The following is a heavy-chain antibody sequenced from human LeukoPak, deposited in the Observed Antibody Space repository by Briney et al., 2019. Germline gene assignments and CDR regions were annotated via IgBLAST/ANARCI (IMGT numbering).Heavy chain of an antibody. CDR2: INPDGSKK. J-gene: IGHJ3*02. D-gene: IGHD3-22*01. CDR3: AMDSSGYYYPDAFDI. V-gene: IGHV3-7*04. CDR1: GFTFSSYW. Sequence: PGGSLRLSCAASGFTFSSYWMRWVRQAPGKGPEWVANINPDGSKKYYVDVVQGRFTISRDNAKHSLYLQMSGLGAEDTAVYYCAMDSSGYYYPDAFDIWGQGTMVTGSP.